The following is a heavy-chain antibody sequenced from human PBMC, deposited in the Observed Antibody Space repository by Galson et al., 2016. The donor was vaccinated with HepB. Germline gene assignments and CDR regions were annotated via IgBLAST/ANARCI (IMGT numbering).Heavy chain of an antibody. CDR2: IYTSGST. CDR3: ARAGGSGSPSYYFDY. Sequence: TLSLTCTVSGGSISSGNYYWSWIRQPAGKGLEWIGRIYTSGSTNYNPSLKSRVTMSVDTSKNQFSLNLSSVTAADTAVYYYARAGGSGSPSYYFDYWGWGTLVTVSS. D-gene: IGHD3-10*01. J-gene: IGHJ4*02. V-gene: IGHV4-61*02. CDR1: GGSISSGNYY.